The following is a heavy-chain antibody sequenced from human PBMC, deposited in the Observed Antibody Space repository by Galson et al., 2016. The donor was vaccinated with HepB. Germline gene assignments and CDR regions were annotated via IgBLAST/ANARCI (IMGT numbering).Heavy chain of an antibody. CDR3: VGYGGNSV. CDR2: ISSSSSYI. J-gene: IGHJ4*02. Sequence: SLRLSCAASGFTFSSYSMHWVRQAPGKGLEWVSSISSSSSYIHYADSVKGRFTISRDNAKNSLYLQMNSLRADDTAVYYCVGYGGNSVWGQGTLVTVSS. CDR1: GFTFSSYS. V-gene: IGHV3-21*04. D-gene: IGHD4-23*01.